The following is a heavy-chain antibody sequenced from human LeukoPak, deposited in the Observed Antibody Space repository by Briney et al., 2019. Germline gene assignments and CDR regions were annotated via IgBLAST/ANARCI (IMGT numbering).Heavy chain of an antibody. D-gene: IGHD2-2*02. CDR3: ARDLRHQLLYCLDY. CDR2: ISYDGSNK. V-gene: IGHV3-30*04. J-gene: IGHJ4*02. Sequence: PGGSLRLSCAASGFSFRTYAMHWVRQAPGKGLVWGGVISYDGSNKYYADSVKGRFTISRDNSKNTVYLQMNSLGAEDTAVYYCARDLRHQLLYCLDYWGQGTLVTVSS. CDR1: GFSFRTYA.